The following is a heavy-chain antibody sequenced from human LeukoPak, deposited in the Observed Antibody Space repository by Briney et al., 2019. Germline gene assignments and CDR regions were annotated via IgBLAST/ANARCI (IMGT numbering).Heavy chain of an antibody. V-gene: IGHV3-53*04. J-gene: IGHJ4*02. D-gene: IGHD3-3*01. CDR3: GRGAFCSDYYTGLY. CDR2: IYSGGST. CDR1: GFTVTPNY. Sequence: PGGSLRLSCAASGFTVTPNYMSGVRQAPGRGLEWVSVIYSGGSTYYADSVKGRFTISRHNSKNTLYLQMDSLRDEDPSVYYCGRGAFCSDYYTGLYWGQGTLVTVSS.